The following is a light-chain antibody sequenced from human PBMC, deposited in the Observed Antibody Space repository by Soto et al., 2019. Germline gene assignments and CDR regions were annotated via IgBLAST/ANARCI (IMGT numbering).Light chain of an antibody. CDR2: GAS. Sequence: EIVLTQSPGTLSLSPGERATLSCRASQSFSSPSLAWYQQKPGQAPRLLIDGASRRATGVPDRFSGTGSGIDFTLTISSLEPEDFAVYYCQQYDTSPRTFGQGTKVDIK. V-gene: IGKV3-20*01. J-gene: IGKJ1*01. CDR1: QSFSSPS. CDR3: QQYDTSPRT.